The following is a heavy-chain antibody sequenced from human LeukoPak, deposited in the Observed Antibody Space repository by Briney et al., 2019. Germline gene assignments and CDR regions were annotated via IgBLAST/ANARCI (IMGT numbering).Heavy chain of an antibody. D-gene: IGHD2-8*01. V-gene: IGHV3-33*01. CDR1: GFTFATYV. J-gene: IGHJ5*02. Sequence: GGSLRLSCAASGFTFATYVMHWVRQAPGKGLDWVALIWDDGNNKYYADSVKGRFTISRDNSKNTLYLQMNSLRAEDTAVYYCARDNGEWRLNWFDHWGQGTLVTVSS. CDR2: IWDDGNNK. CDR3: ARDNGEWRLNWFDH.